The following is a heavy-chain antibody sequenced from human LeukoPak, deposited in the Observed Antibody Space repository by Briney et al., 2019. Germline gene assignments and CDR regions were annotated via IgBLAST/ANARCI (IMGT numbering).Heavy chain of an antibody. J-gene: IGHJ5*02. CDR2: INHSGSI. D-gene: IGHD3-10*01. CDR1: GGSLSHYY. CDR3: ARGPASGSNFAWLVP. V-gene: IGHV4-34*01. Sequence: PSETLSLTCAVYGGSLSHYYWSWIRQPPGKGLEWIGEINHSGSINYNPSLKSRVTISVDMSKNQFSLELTSVTAADTAVYYCARGPASGSNFAWLVPWGQGTLVTVSS.